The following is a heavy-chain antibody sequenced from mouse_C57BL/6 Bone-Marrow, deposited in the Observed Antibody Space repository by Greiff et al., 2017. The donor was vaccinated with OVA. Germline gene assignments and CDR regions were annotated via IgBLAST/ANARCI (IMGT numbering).Heavy chain of an antibody. J-gene: IGHJ1*03. Sequence: EVKVAESGGGLVQPKGSLKLSCAASGFSFNTYAMNWVRQAPGKGLEWVARIRSKRNNYATYYADSVKDRFTISRDDSESMLYLQMNNLKTEDTAMYYCVRGLQGYCDVWGTGTTVTVSS. CDR3: VRGLQGYCDV. D-gene: IGHD3-1*01. V-gene: IGHV10-1*01. CDR2: IRSKRNNYAT. CDR1: GFSFNTYA.